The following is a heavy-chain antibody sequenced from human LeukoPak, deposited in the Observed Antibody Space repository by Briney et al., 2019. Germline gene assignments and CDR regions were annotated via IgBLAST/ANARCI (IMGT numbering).Heavy chain of an antibody. D-gene: IGHD3-16*01. J-gene: IGHJ6*02. CDR1: GFTFSSYA. V-gene: IGHV3-48*01. CDR3: ARDIYGYYGMDV. CDR2: ISGSGSTI. Sequence: GGSLRLSCAASGFTFSSYAMNWVRQAPGKGLEWVSYISGSGSTIYYADSVKGRFTISRDIARTSLYLQMNSLRAEDTAVYYCARDIYGYYGMDVWGQGTTVTVSS.